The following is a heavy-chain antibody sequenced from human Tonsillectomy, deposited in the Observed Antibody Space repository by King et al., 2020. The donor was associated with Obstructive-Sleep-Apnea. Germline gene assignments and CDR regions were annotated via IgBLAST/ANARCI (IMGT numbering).Heavy chain of an antibody. D-gene: IGHD3-10*01. CDR2: ISYDGSNK. V-gene: IGHV3-30*04. CDR1: GFTFSIYA. Sequence: VHLVESGGGVVQPGRSLRLSCAASGFTFSIYAMHWVRQAPGKGLVWGAVISYDGSNKYYAYSVKGRFTISRDNSKDTLYLQMNILRAEDTAVYYFARDTLYYYGSGSLVDYWGQGTLVTVSS. J-gene: IGHJ4*02. CDR3: ARDTLYYYGSGSLVDY.